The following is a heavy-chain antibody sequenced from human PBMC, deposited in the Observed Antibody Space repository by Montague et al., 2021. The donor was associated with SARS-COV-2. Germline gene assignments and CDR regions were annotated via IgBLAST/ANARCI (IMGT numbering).Heavy chain of an antibody. J-gene: IGHJ3*01. CDR2: IRWNGDTK. V-gene: IGHV3-20*04. Sequence: SLRLSCAASGFTFDDHDMNWVRQAPGKGLEWVSAIRWNGDTKGYADSVKGRFTISRDNAKNSLYLQMNSLTVGDTALYYCARDHGDGYNNREAFDVWGRGTVVTVSS. D-gene: IGHD5-24*01. CDR3: ARDHGDGYNNREAFDV. CDR1: GFTFDDHD.